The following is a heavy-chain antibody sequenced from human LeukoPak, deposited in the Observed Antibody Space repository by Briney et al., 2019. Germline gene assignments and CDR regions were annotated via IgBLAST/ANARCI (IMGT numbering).Heavy chain of an antibody. D-gene: IGHD3-3*01. J-gene: IGHJ4*02. CDR3: ARVWGDFWSGTFDY. V-gene: IGHV3-7*01. CDR1: GFTFSDFA. Sequence: GGSLRLSCAASGFTFSDFAMAWVRQAPGKGLEWVANIKQDGSEKYYVDSVKGRFTISRDNAKNSLYLQMNSLRAEDTAVYYCARVWGDFWSGTFDYWGQGTLVTVSS. CDR2: IKQDGSEK.